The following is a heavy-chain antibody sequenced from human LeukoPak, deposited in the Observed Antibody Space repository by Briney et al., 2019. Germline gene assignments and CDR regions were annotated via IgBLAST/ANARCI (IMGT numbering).Heavy chain of an antibody. Sequence: GGSLRLSCAASGFTFSIYAMSWVRQAPGKGLEWVSVISGNGGSTSYADSVKGRFTISRDDSKDTLYLQMNSLRAGDTAIYYCAKHGYSSGWPQVPSQHWGQGTLVTVSS. V-gene: IGHV3-23*01. J-gene: IGHJ1*01. CDR1: GFTFSIYA. CDR3: AKHGYSSGWPQVPSQH. CDR2: ISGNGGST. D-gene: IGHD6-19*01.